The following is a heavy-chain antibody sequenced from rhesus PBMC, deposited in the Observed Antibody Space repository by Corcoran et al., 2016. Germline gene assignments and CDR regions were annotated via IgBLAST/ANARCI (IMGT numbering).Heavy chain of an antibody. Sequence: QVQLQESGPGLVQPSETLSLTCAVSGGPSSDPYYWNWTRQPPGTGLEWIGKIYGGSGNTYYNPSLKSRVSISKDTSKNQFSLKVSSVTAADTAVFYCARVGISAGHQGDLWGQGLLVTVSA. CDR2: IYGGSGNT. V-gene: IGHV4S7*01. CDR3: ARVGISAGHQGDL. J-gene: IGHJ4*01. CDR1: GGPSSDPYY. D-gene: IGHD6-13*01.